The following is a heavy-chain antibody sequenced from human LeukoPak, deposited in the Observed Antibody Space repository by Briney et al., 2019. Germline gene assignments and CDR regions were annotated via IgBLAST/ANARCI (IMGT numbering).Heavy chain of an antibody. CDR1: GGTFSSYA. V-gene: IGHV1-69*01. CDR2: IIPIFGTA. Sequence: ASVKVSCKASGGTFSSYAISWVRQAPGQGLEWMGGIIPIFGTANYAQKFQGRVTITADESTSTAYMELSSLRSEDTAVYYCARDTVEPEPPTGNYYYHYGMDVWGQGTTVTVSS. J-gene: IGHJ6*02. D-gene: IGHD1-14*01. CDR3: ARDTVEPEPPTGNYYYHYGMDV.